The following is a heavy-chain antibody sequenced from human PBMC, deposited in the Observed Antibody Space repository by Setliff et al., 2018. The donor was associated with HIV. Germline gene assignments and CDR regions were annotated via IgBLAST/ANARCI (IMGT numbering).Heavy chain of an antibody. CDR1: GGTFSSYA. CDR2: IIPIFGTA. V-gene: IGHV1-69*06. J-gene: IGHJ3*02. D-gene: IGHD3-16*01. Sequence: GASVKVSCKASGGTFSSYAISWVRQAPGQGLEWMGRIIPIFGTANYAQEFQGRVTITADKSTSTAYMELSSLRSEDTAVYYCARDMGVTRGDAFDIWGQGTMVTVS. CDR3: ARDMGVTRGDAFDI.